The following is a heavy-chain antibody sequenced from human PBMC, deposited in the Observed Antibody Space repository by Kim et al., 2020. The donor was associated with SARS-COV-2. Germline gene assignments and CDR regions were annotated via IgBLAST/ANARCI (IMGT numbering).Heavy chain of an antibody. D-gene: IGHD6-19*01. J-gene: IGHJ3*02. CDR2: INPNSGGT. CDR1: GYTFTGYY. V-gene: IGHV1-2*06. CDR3: ASYSSGWYSDVDAFDI. Sequence: ASVKVSCKASGYTFTGYYMHWVRQAPGQGLEWMGRINPNSGGTNYAQKFQGRVTMTRDTSISTAYMELSRLRSDDTAVYYCASYSSGWYSDVDAFDIWGQGTMVTVSS.